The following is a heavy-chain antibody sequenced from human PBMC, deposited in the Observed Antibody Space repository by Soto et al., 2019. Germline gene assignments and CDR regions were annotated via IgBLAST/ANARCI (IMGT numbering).Heavy chain of an antibody. CDR2: IIPIFGTA. V-gene: IGHV1-69*01. D-gene: IGHD3-10*01. CDR1: GGTFSSYA. Sequence: QVQLVQSGAEVKKPGSSVKVSCKASGGTFSSYAISWVRQAPGQGLEWMGGIIPIFGTANYAQKFQGRVTITADESTSTAYMELSSLRSEDTAVYYCARVAVTRVLGVVLLYWFDPWGQGTLVTVSA. J-gene: IGHJ5*02. CDR3: ARVAVTRVLGVVLLYWFDP.